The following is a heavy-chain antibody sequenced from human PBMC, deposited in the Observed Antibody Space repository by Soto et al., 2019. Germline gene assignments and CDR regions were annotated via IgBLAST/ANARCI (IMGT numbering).Heavy chain of an antibody. CDR1: GFTFSNYA. CDR3: AKEGTSGLYYFDY. D-gene: IGHD6-19*01. CDR2: ISGSGDSP. V-gene: IGHV3-23*01. J-gene: IGHJ4*02. Sequence: PGESLKISCAASGFTFSNYAISWVRQAPGKGLEWVSIISGSGDSPYYADSVKGRFTISRDNSRNTLYLQMNSLRAGDSAKYYCAKEGTSGLYYFDYWGPGPLVTVSS.